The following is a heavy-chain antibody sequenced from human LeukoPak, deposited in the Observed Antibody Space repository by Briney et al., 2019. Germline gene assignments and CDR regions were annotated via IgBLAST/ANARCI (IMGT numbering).Heavy chain of an antibody. D-gene: IGHD6-13*01. Sequence: ASVKVSCKASGYTFTSYGISWVRQAPGQGLEWMGWISAYNGNTNYAQKLQGRVTMTTDTSTSTAYMELSSLRSEDTAVYYCARENSNVEQQLVPENWFDPWGQGTLVTVSS. CDR1: GYTFTSYG. CDR3: ARENSNVEQQLVPENWFDP. CDR2: ISAYNGNT. J-gene: IGHJ5*02. V-gene: IGHV1-18*01.